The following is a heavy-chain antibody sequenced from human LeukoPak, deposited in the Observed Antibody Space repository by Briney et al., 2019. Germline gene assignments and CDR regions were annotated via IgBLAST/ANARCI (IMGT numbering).Heavy chain of an antibody. CDR1: GGSISSYY. J-gene: IGHJ5*02. Sequence: ASETLSLTCTVSGGSISSYYWSWIRQPPGKGLEWIGYIYYSGSTNYNPSLKSRVTISVDTSKNQFSLKLSSVTAADTAVYYCARGGIIPGVITLGWFDPWGQGTLVTVSS. CDR2: IYYSGST. CDR3: ARGGIIPGVITLGWFDP. V-gene: IGHV4-59*12. D-gene: IGHD3-10*01.